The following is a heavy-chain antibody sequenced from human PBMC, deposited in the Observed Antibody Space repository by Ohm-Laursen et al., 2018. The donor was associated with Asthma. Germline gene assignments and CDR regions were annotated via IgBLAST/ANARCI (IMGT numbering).Heavy chain of an antibody. CDR3: ARKFSSGWLFDF. CDR2: IYSGGTT. J-gene: IGHJ4*02. Sequence: PLRLSCTASGFTVGSDYMTWVRQAPGKGLEWVSAIYSGGTTYYADSVRGRFTISRDNSKNTLYLQMNSLRAEDTAVYYCARKFSSGWLFDFWGQGTLVTVSS. D-gene: IGHD6-19*01. CDR1: GFTVGSDY. V-gene: IGHV3-53*01.